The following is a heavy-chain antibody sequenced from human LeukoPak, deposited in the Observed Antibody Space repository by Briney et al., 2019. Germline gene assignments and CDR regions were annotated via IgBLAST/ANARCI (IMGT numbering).Heavy chain of an antibody. V-gene: IGHV4-38-2*01. Sequence: SSETLSLTCAVSGYSISSGYYWGWIRQPPGKGLEWIGSIYHSGSTYYNPSLKSRVTISVDTSKNQFSLKLSSVTAADTAVYYCARLGGIDFWSGYYSHFDYWGQGTLVTVSS. CDR1: GYSISSGYY. J-gene: IGHJ4*02. D-gene: IGHD3-3*01. CDR2: IYHSGST. CDR3: ARLGGIDFWSGYYSHFDY.